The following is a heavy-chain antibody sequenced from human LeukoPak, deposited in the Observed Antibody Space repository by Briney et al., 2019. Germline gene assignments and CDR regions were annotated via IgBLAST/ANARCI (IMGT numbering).Heavy chain of an antibody. J-gene: IGHJ4*02. CDR2: INSDGSST. CDR1: GFTFSSYW. Sequence: GGSLRLSCAASGFTFSSYWMHWVRQAPGKGLAWVSRINSDGSSTSYADSVKGRFTISRDNAKNTLYLQMNSLRAEDTAVYYCARDQGYYYGSGSHLHWGQGTLVTVSS. D-gene: IGHD3-10*01. V-gene: IGHV3-74*01. CDR3: ARDQGYYYGSGSHLH.